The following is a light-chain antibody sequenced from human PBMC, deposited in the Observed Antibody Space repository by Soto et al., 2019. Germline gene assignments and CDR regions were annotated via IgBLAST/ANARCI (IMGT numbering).Light chain of an antibody. CDR3: QQIYSKPLIT. J-gene: IGKJ5*01. CDR1: QSIDSY. CDR2: DAF. V-gene: IGKV1-39*01. Sequence: ELAQTPSSLSASVGDKVGVFCRESQSIDSYLNWYQQKAGKAPKLLIYDAFNLHSGVPSRFSGSGSGTHFTLTINTLQPEDFATHYCQQIYSKPLITFGQGTRLEIK.